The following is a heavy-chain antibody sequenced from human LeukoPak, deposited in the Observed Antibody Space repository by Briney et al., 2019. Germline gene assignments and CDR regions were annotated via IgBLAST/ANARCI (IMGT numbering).Heavy chain of an antibody. Sequence: GGSLRLSCAASGFTFSDYYMSWIRQAPGKGLEWVAVISYDGSNKYYADSVKGRFTISRDNSKNTLYLQMNSLRAEDTAVYYCARDLRRYDILTGSDYWGQGTLVTVSS. J-gene: IGHJ4*02. D-gene: IGHD3-9*01. CDR1: GFTFSDYY. CDR2: ISYDGSNK. CDR3: ARDLRRYDILTGSDY. V-gene: IGHV3-30-3*01.